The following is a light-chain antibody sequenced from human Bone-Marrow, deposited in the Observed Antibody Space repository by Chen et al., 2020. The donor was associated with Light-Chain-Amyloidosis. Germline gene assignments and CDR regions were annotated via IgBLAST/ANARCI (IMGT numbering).Light chain of an antibody. CDR2: DAT. V-gene: IGKV1-33*01. CDR3: QQYGSLPVT. CDR1: QDVSNY. J-gene: IGKJ4*01. Sequence: DIQMTQSPSSLSASVGDRVTITCRASQDVSNYLNWYQQKPGKAPKLLIYDATKLIGEVPSRFNGRGSGTDFHLTVSSLQPEDMATFYCQQYGSLPVTFGGGTKVEIK.